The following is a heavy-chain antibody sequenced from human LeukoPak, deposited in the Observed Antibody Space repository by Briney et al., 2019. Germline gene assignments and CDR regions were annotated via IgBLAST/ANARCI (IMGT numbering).Heavy chain of an antibody. J-gene: IGHJ3*02. D-gene: IGHD3-22*01. CDR2: INHSGST. CDR1: GGSFSGYY. CDR3: ARDYDSSGYSSRTDAFDI. V-gene: IGHV4-34*01. Sequence: SETLSLTCAVYGGSFSGYYWSWIRQPPGKGLEWIGEINHSGSTNYNPSLKSRVTISVDTSKNQFSLKLSSVTATDTAVYYCARDYDSSGYSSRTDAFDIWGQGTMVTVSS.